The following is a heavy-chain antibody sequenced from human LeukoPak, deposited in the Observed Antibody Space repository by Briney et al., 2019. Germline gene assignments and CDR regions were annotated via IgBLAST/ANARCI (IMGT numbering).Heavy chain of an antibody. CDR1: GGSFSGYY. Sequence: KASETLSLTCAVYGGSFSGYYWGWIRQPPGKGLEWIGEINHSGSTNYNPSLKSRVTISVDTSKNQFSLKLSSVTAADTAVYYCAREVVPAASSWFDPWGQGTLVTVSS. CDR3: AREVVPAASSWFDP. J-gene: IGHJ5*02. V-gene: IGHV4-34*01. CDR2: INHSGST. D-gene: IGHD2-2*01.